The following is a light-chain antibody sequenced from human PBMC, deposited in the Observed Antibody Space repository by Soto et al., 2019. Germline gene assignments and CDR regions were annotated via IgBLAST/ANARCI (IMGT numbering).Light chain of an antibody. CDR1: QSVSSSD. J-gene: IGKJ1*01. Sequence: EIVLTQSPATLSLSPGERATLSCGASQSVSSSDLAWYQQKPGLAPRLLIYDASSRATGIPDRFSGSGSGTDFTLTISRLEPEDFAVYYCQQYGSSPRTFGQGTKVDIK. CDR2: DAS. V-gene: IGKV3D-20*01. CDR3: QQYGSSPRT.